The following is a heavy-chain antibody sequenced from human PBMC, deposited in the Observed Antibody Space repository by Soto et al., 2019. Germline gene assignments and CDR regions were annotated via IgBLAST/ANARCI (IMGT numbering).Heavy chain of an antibody. CDR1: GFTFSSYD. V-gene: IGHV3-13*01. CDR2: IGTAGDT. CDR3: ARARLGALFDY. D-gene: IGHD7-27*01. Sequence: GESLKISCAASGFTFSSYDMHWVRQATGKGLEWVSAIGTAGDTYYPGSVKGRFTISRENAKNSLYLQMNSLRAGDTAVYYCARARLGALFDYWGQGTLVTVSS. J-gene: IGHJ4*02.